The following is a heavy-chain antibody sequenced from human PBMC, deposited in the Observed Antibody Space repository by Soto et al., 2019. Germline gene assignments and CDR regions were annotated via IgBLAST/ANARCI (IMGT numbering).Heavy chain of an antibody. J-gene: IGHJ4*02. CDR2: FDPEDGET. Sequence: ASVKVSCKVSGYTLTELSMHWFRQAPGKGLEWMGGFDPEDGETIYAQKFQGRVTMTEDTYTDTAYMELSSLRSEDTAVYYCARVRWYKCDNGNCYYRWFDNWGQGTLVTVSS. V-gene: IGHV1-24*01. D-gene: IGHD2-21*01. CDR1: GYTLTELS. CDR3: ARVRWYKCDNGNCYYRWFDN.